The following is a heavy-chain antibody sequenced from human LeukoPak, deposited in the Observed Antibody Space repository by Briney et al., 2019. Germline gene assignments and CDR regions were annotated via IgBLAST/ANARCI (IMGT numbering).Heavy chain of an antibody. V-gene: IGHV1-18*01. Sequence: GASVKVSCKASGYTFTSYGISWVRQAPGQGLEWMGWISAYNGNTNYAQKLQGRVTMTTDTSTSTAYMELRSLRSEDTAVYYCVTLSFTTEAMNEWGQGTLVTVFS. CDR1: GYTFTSYG. CDR2: ISAYNGNT. D-gene: IGHD1-1*01. CDR3: VTLSFTTEAMNE. J-gene: IGHJ4*02.